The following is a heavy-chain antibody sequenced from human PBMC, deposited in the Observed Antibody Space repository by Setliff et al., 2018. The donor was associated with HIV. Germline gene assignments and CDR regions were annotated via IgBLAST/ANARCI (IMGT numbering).Heavy chain of an antibody. Sequence: ASVKVSCKASGYTFTSYAMHWVRQAPGQRLEWMGWINAGNGNTKYSQKFQGRVTITRDTSASTAYMELSSLRSEDTAVYYCARDYAAARAVDYWGQGTLVTISS. CDR2: INAGNGNT. D-gene: IGHD6-6*01. J-gene: IGHJ4*02. CDR1: GYTFTSYA. CDR3: ARDYAAARAVDY. V-gene: IGHV1-3*01.